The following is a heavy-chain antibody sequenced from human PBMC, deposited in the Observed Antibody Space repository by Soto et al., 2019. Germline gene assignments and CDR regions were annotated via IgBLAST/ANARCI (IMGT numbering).Heavy chain of an antibody. CDR3: ARNTDYYDSSGYYDYYYYGMDV. CDR1: GGSISSYY. Sequence: QVQLQESGPGLVKPSETLSLTCTVSGGSISSYYWSWIRQPPGKGLEWIGYIYYSGSTNYNPSLKSRVTISVDTSKNQFSLKLSSVTAADTAVYYCARNTDYYDSSGYYDYYYYGMDVWGQGTTVTVSS. V-gene: IGHV4-59*01. J-gene: IGHJ6*02. CDR2: IYYSGST. D-gene: IGHD3-22*01.